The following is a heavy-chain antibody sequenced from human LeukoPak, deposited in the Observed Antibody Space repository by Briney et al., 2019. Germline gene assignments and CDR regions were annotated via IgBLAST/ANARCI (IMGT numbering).Heavy chain of an antibody. Sequence: ASVKVSCKASGGTFSSYAISWVRQAPGQGLEWMGGIIPIFGTANYAQKFQGRVTITTDESTSTAYMELSSLRSDDTAVYYCARPQGGYGDPYFDYWGQGTLVTVSS. CDR3: ARPQGGYGDPYFDY. V-gene: IGHV1-69*05. CDR2: IIPIFGTA. CDR1: GGTFSSYA. D-gene: IGHD4-17*01. J-gene: IGHJ4*02.